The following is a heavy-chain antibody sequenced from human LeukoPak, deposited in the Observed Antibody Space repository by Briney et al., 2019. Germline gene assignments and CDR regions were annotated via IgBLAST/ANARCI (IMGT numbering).Heavy chain of an antibody. D-gene: IGHD1-26*01. J-gene: IGHJ4*02. V-gene: IGHV1-69*05. Sequence: SVKVSCKASGGTFSSYAISWVRQAPGQGLEWMGGINSIFGTTNYAQKLQGRVTMTTDTSTSTAYMELRSLRSDDTAVYYCARDRSLVGGSAFDYWGQGTLVTVSS. CDR1: GGTFSSYA. CDR2: INSIFGTT. CDR3: ARDRSLVGGSAFDY.